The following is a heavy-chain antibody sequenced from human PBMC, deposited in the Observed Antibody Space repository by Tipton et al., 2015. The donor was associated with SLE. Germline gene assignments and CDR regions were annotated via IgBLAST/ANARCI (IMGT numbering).Heavy chain of an antibody. D-gene: IGHD1-26*01. V-gene: IGHV4-61*05. J-gene: IGHJ3*02. CDR3: ARHQAYSGSSPFDI. CDR1: GGSISSSSYY. Sequence: TLSLTCTVSGGSISSSSYYWGWIRQPPGKGLDWLGFVYYSGSTNYYPSLKSRVTISVDTSKNQFSLKLTSVTAADTAVYYCARHQAYSGSSPFDIWGQGTMVTVSS. CDR2: VYYSGST.